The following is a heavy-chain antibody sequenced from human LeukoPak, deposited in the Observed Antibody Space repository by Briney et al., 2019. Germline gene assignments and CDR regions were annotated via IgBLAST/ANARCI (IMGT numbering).Heavy chain of an antibody. CDR1: GYTFTKYF. CDR2: INPIDGST. CDR3: ARDSSRYGYHD. Sequence: ASVKVSCKAAGYTFTKYFLHWVRQAHGQGLEWMGIINPIDGSTDYAQTFVGRVIMTRDMSTTTVYMELNSLRSEDTAVYYCARDSSRYGYHDWGQGTLVSVSS. D-gene: IGHD5-18*01. V-gene: IGHV1-46*01. J-gene: IGHJ4*02.